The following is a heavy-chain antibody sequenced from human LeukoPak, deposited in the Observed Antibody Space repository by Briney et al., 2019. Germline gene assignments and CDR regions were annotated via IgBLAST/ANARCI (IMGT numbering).Heavy chain of an antibody. D-gene: IGHD2-2*01. CDR3: ARGSAALYYFDF. CDR1: GFTFSSYA. J-gene: IGHJ4*02. CDR2: IWYDGSDI. V-gene: IGHV3-33*08. Sequence: GGSLRLSCAASGFTFSSYAMSWVRQAPGKGLEWVALIWYDGSDIYYADSVKGRFIISRDNSKNTLYLQMNTLRAEDTAVYYRARGSAALYYFDFWGQGTLVTVSS.